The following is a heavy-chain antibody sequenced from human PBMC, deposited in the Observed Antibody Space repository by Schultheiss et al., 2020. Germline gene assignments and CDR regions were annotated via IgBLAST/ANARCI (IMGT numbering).Heavy chain of an antibody. CDR1: GGSISSGGYY. D-gene: IGHD2-21*02. CDR2: IYYSGST. Sequence: SQPLSLTCTVSGGSISSGGYYWSWIRQHPGKGLEWIGYIYYSGSTNYNPSLKSRVTISVDTSKNQFSLKLSSVTAADTAVYYCARHRVVTAILDAFDIWGQGTMVT. J-gene: IGHJ3*02. CDR3: ARHRVVTAILDAFDI. V-gene: IGHV4-31*03.